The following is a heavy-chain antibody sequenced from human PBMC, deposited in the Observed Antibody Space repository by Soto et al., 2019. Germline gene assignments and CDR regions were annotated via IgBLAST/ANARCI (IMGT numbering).Heavy chain of an antibody. J-gene: IGHJ6*02. Sequence: GESLKISCQGSGYIFSNYLITWVRQMPGKGLEWMGRIDPGDSDTNYSPSFQGHVTMSSDKSINTAFLQWSSLKASDTAIYYCARQLPGKLDVWGQGTTVTVSS. CDR2: IDPGDSDT. D-gene: IGHD1-1*01. V-gene: IGHV5-10-1*01. CDR3: ARQLPGKLDV. CDR1: GYIFSNYL.